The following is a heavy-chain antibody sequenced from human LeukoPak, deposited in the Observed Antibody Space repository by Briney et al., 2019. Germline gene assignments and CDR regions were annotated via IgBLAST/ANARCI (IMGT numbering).Heavy chain of an antibody. CDR2: MYYGGST. CDR3: ARHYPLFHFRH. J-gene: IGHJ1*01. V-gene: IGHV4-39*01. CDR1: GDSISSSNFY. Sequence: PSETLSLTCTVSGDSISSSNFYWAWIRQPPGKGLEWIGSMYYGGSTHYKPSLKSRVTISVDTSKNQFSVTLKSVTAADTAVYYCARHYPLFHFRHWGQGTLVTVSS.